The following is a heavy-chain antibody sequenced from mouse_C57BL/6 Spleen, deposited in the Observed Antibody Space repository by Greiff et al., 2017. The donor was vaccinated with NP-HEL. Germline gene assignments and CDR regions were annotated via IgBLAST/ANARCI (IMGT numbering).Heavy chain of an antibody. D-gene: IGHD4-1*01. V-gene: IGHV1-26*01. Sequence: VQLQQSGPELVKPGASVKISCKASGYTFTDYYMNWVKQSHGQSLEWIGDINPNNGGTSYNQKFKGKATLTVDKSSSTAYMELRSLTSEDSAVYYCARTGFDYWGQGTTLTVSS. J-gene: IGHJ2*01. CDR3: ARTGFDY. CDR2: INPNNGGT. CDR1: GYTFTDYY.